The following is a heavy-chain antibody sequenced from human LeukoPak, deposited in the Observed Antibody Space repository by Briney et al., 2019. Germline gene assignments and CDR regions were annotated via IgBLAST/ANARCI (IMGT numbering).Heavy chain of an antibody. Sequence: SVKVSCKASGGAFSSYAISWVRQAPGQGLEWMGGIIPIFGTANYAQKFQGRVTITADESTSTAYMELSSLRSEDTAVYYCARGYSYGPYYFDYWGQGTLVTVSS. CDR3: ARGYSYGPYYFDY. CDR2: IIPIFGTA. CDR1: GGAFSSYA. J-gene: IGHJ4*02. V-gene: IGHV1-69*13. D-gene: IGHD5-18*01.